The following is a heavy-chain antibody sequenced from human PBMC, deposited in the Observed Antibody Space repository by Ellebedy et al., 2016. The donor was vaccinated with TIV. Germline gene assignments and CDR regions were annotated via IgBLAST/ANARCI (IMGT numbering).Heavy chain of an antibody. Sequence: GESLKISCAASGFTFSSYAMHWVRQAPGKGLAWVAVISYYGSNKYYAASPKARFTISSDNSKSTLYLQMNSLKSKGTAVNYCAKSRRRSQWFGDWVDWGQGTLVTVSS. CDR3: AKSRRRSQWFGDWVD. CDR2: ISYYGSNK. J-gene: IGHJ4*02. V-gene: IGHV3-30*04. CDR1: GFTFSSYA. D-gene: IGHD3-10*01.